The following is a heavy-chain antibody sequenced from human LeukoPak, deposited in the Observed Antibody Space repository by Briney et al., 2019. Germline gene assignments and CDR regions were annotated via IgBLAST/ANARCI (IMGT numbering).Heavy chain of an antibody. CDR2: IYYSGST. CDR3: ARLGLDTLDLDY. D-gene: IGHD5-18*01. J-gene: IGHJ4*02. V-gene: IGHV4-59*01. Sequence: SETLSLTCTVSGGSISSYYWSWIRQPPGKGLEWIGYIYYSGSTNYNPSLKSRVTISVGTSKNQFSLKLSSVTAADTAVYYCARLGLDTLDLDYWGQGTLVTVSS. CDR1: GGSISSYY.